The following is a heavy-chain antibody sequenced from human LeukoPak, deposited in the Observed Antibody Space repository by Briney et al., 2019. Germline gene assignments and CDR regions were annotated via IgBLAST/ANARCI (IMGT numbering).Heavy chain of an antibody. CDR3: ARINKTPVRKRPAYWFDP. Sequence: SVKVSCKASGGTFSSYAISWVRQAPGQGLEWMGGIIPVFGTANYAQKFQGRVTITADESTSTAYMELSSLRSEDTAVYYCARINKTPVRKRPAYWFDPWGQGTLVTVSS. CDR1: GGTFSSYA. CDR2: IIPVFGTA. J-gene: IGHJ5*02. D-gene: IGHD3-10*01. V-gene: IGHV1-69*01.